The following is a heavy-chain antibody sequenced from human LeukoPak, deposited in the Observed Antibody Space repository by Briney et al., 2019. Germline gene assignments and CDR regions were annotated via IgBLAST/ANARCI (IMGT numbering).Heavy chain of an antibody. CDR1: GFTFSHYW. V-gene: IGHV3-7*01. CDR3: ARDIVVVSAPSGLGY. J-gene: IGHJ4*02. D-gene: IGHD2-21*02. CDR2: IKQDGSEK. Sequence: GGSLRLSCAASGFTFSHYWMTWVRQAPGKGLEWVANIKQDGSEKYYVDSVKGRFTISRDHAKNSLYLQMDSLRAEDTAVYYCARDIVVVSAPSGLGYWGQGTLVTVSS.